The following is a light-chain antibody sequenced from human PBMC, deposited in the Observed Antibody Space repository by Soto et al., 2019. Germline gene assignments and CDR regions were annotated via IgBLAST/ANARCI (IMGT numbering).Light chain of an antibody. V-gene: IGLV2-14*01. Sequence: QSALTQPASVSGSPGQSITISSTGTSRDVGGYNYVSWYQQHPGKAPKLMIYDVSNRPSGVSNRFSGSKSGNTASLTISGLQAEDEADYYCSSYTSSSTLYVFGTGTKLTVL. CDR2: DVS. CDR1: SRDVGGYNY. CDR3: SSYTSSSTLYV. J-gene: IGLJ1*01.